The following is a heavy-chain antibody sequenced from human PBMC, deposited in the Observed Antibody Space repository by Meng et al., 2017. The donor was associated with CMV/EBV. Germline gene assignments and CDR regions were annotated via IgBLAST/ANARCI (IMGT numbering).Heavy chain of an antibody. CDR1: GFTFSSYG. V-gene: IGHV3-30*02. J-gene: IGHJ4*02. CDR3: AKDNPFGYCGGDCYFRYFDY. Sequence: GESLKISCAASGFTFSSYGMHWVRQAPGKGLEWVAFIRYDGSNKYYADSVKGRFTISRDNSKNTLYLKMNSLRAEDTAVYYCAKDNPFGYCGGDCYFRYFDYWGQGTLVTVSS. D-gene: IGHD2-21*01. CDR2: IRYDGSNK.